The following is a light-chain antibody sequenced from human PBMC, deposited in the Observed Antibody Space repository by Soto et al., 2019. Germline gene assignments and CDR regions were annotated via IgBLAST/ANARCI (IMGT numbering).Light chain of an antibody. CDR1: SSDVGGYNY. Sequence: QSVLTQPASVSGSPGQSITISCTGTSSDVGGYNYVSWYQQHPGKAPKLMIFEVSNRPSGVSNRFSGSKSGNTASLTISGLRTEDEADYYCTSYTSSFTHLFGTGTKVTVL. V-gene: IGLV2-14*01. J-gene: IGLJ1*01. CDR2: EVS. CDR3: TSYTSSFTHL.